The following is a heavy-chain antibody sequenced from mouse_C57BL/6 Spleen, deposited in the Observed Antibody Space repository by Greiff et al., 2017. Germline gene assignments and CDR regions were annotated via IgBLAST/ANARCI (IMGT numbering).Heavy chain of an antibody. V-gene: IGHV2-6*03. Sequence: VKLLESGPGLVPPPQTLSITCTASVFSLTIYGVHWVRRPPGKGLEWLVVIRSDGSTTYNSDLKARLSISKYNSKSPVFLKMNSLQTDATAMYYYGNPRCYPMDYWGQGTSVTVSS. CDR2: IRSDGST. J-gene: IGHJ4*01. D-gene: IGHD1-1*01. CDR3: GNPRCYPMDY. CDR1: VFSLTIYG.